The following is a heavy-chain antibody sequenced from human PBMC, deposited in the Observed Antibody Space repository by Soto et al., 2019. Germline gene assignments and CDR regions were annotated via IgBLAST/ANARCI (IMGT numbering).Heavy chain of an antibody. CDR1: GFTLSGRS. CDR3: ARGWFGPDV. CDR2: IDNAGTDS. V-gene: IGHV3-74*01. D-gene: IGHD3-10*01. J-gene: IGHJ6*04. Sequence: EVQLVESGGGLVQPGGSLRLACAASGFTLSGRSMHWVRQAPGKGLVWVSGIDNAGTDSTYADSVKGRFTSSRDNAKNMLYLQMNSLIVEATAVYYCARGWFGPDVWGKGTTVTVSS.